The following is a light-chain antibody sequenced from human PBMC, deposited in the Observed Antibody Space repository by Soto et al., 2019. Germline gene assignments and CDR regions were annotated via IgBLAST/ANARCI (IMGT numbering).Light chain of an antibody. J-gene: IGKJ5*01. CDR2: GAS. CDR1: QSVSSN. V-gene: IGKV3-15*01. Sequence: EIVMTQSPATLSVSPGERATLSCRAGQSVSSNLAWYQQKPGQAPRLLIYGASTRATGIPARFSGSGSGTEFTLTISSLQSEDFAVYYCQQYNNWTPITFGHGKRLEIK. CDR3: QQYNNWTPIT.